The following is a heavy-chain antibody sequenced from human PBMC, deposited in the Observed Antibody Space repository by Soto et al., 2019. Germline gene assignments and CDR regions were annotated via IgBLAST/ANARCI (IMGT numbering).Heavy chain of an antibody. V-gene: IGHV3-15*07. CDR3: ANQGGPSGSSYWGLEV. Sequence: PLVESGGGLVTPGKSVTLSCVGSGFDFTAAWMHWVRQAPGTGLEWVGRIKSRGSGWTTDYSAPVRGRFTISRADAKATVYLQMRGLKTEATAVYFCANQGGPSGSSYWGLEVWGQGSTVTVTS. CDR1: GFDFTAAW. J-gene: IGHJ6*01. D-gene: IGHD3-10*01. CDR2: IKSRGSGWTT.